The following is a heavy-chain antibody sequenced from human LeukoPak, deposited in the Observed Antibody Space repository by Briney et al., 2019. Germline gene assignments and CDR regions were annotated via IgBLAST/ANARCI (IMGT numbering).Heavy chain of an antibody. CDR2: ISGSGGST. D-gene: IGHD1-26*01. J-gene: IGHJ4*02. CDR1: GFTFSSDA. CDR3: AKDSASIVGALDY. Sequence: GGSLRLSCAASGFTFSSDAMSWVRQAPGKGLEWVSAISGSGGSTYYADSVKGRFTISRDNSKNTLYLQMNSLRAEDTAVYYCAKDSASIVGALDYWGQGTLVTVSS. V-gene: IGHV3-23*01.